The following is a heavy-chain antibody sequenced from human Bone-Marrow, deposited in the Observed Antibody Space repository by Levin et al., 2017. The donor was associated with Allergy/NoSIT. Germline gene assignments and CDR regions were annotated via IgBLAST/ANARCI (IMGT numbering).Heavy chain of an antibody. Sequence: GESLKISCAASGFTFSSYGMHWVRQAPGKGLEWVAVIWYDGSNKYYADSVKGRFTISRDNSKNTLYLQMNSLRAEDTAVYYCARDQEVAYCGGDCYVAYYYYDYGMDGWGQGTTVTVSS. J-gene: IGHJ6*02. CDR1: GFTFSSYG. CDR2: IWYDGSNK. CDR3: ARDQEVAYCGGDCYVAYYYYDYGMDG. V-gene: IGHV3-33*01. D-gene: IGHD2-21*02.